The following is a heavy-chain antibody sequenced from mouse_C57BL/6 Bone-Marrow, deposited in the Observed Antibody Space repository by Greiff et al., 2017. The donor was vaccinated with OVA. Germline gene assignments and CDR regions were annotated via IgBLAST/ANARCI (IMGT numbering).Heavy chain of an antibody. V-gene: IGHV1-26*01. CDR3: ARRMVTGAMDY. Sequence: EVQLQQSGPELVKPGASVKISCKASGYTFTDYYMNWVKQSHGKSLEWIGDINPNNGGTSYNQKFKGKATLTVDKSSSTAYMELRSLTSEDSAVYYCARRMVTGAMDYWGQGTSVTVSS. CDR1: GYTFTDYY. CDR2: INPNNGGT. D-gene: IGHD2-3*01. J-gene: IGHJ4*01.